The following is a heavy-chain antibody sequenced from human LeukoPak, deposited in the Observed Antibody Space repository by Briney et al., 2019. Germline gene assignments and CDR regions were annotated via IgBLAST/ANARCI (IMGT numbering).Heavy chain of an antibody. J-gene: IGHJ5*02. V-gene: IGHV4-4*07. CDR1: GYSISSGYY. Sequence: PSETLSLTCTVSGYSISSGYYWSWIRQPAGKGLEWIGRIYTSGSTNYNPSLQSRATMSVDTSKNQFSLKLTSVTAADTAVYYCARGTYYYYDSSGYLFWVDPWGQGTLVTVSS. CDR2: IYTSGST. D-gene: IGHD3-22*01. CDR3: ARGTYYYYDSSGYLFWVDP.